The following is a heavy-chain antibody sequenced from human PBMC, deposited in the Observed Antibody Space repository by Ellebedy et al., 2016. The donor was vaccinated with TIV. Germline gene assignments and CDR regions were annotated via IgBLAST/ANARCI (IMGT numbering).Heavy chain of an antibody. CDR1: GFTFSNYS. CDR3: SRGMAAVMY. CDR2: ITGSSSYM. V-gene: IGHV3-21*01. Sequence: PGGSLRLSCAASGFTFSNYSMNWVRQAPGKGLEWVSSITGSSSYMFYADSVKGRFTISRDNAKNSLYLQLNSLRAEDTAVYYCSRGMAAVMYWGQGTLVTVSS. D-gene: IGHD6-13*01. J-gene: IGHJ4*02.